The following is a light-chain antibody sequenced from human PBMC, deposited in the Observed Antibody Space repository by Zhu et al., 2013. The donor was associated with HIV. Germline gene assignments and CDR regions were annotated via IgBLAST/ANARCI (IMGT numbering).Light chain of an antibody. V-gene: IGKV1-12*01. J-gene: IGKJ3*01. CDR2: AAS. CDR1: QDISSW. CDR3: QQANSLPGA. Sequence: DIQMTQSPSSVSASVGDSVTITCRASQDISSWLAWYQQKPGQAPKLLIYAASSLPNGVPSRYSGRGSGTDFTLTITNMQPEDSATYYCQQANSLPGAFGPGTKVDIK.